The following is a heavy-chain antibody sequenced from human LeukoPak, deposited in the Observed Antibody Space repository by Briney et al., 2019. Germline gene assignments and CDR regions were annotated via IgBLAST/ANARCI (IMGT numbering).Heavy chain of an antibody. CDR2: IYYSGST. V-gene: IGHV4-39*07. CDR3: ARNPKNYWFDP. CDR1: GGSISSSSYY. Sequence: SETLSLTCTVSGGSISSSSYYWGWIRQPPGKGLERIGSIYYSGSTYYNPSLKSRVTISVDTSKNQFSLKLSSVTAADTAVCYCARNPKNYWFDPWGQGTLVTVSS. J-gene: IGHJ5*02.